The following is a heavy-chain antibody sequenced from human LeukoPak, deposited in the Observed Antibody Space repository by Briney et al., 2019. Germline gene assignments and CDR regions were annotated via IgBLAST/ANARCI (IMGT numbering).Heavy chain of an antibody. Sequence: GESLKISCKGSGYSLSNFWIGWVRQMPGKGLEWMGIIYPGDSDTRYSPSFQGQVTISVDKSINTAYLHWSGLKASDTAMYYCARRTNYNDNNWFHLWGQGTLVTVSS. CDR1: GYSLSNFW. CDR2: IYPGDSDT. CDR3: ARRTNYNDNNWFHL. V-gene: IGHV5-51*01. D-gene: IGHD3-22*01. J-gene: IGHJ5*02.